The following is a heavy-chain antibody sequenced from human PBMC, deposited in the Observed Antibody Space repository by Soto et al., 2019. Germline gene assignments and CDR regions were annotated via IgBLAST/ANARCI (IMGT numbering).Heavy chain of an antibody. V-gene: IGHV6-1*01. CDR1: GDSVSSNSAA. J-gene: IGHJ5*02. Sequence: SQTLSLTCAISGDSVSSNSAAWNWIRQSPSRGLEWLGRTYYRSKWYNDYAVSVKSRITINPDTSKNQFSLQLNSVTPEDTAVYYCARDSDYDFWRANWFDPWGKGTLDT. D-gene: IGHD3-3*01. CDR2: TYYRSKWYN. CDR3: ARDSDYDFWRANWFDP.